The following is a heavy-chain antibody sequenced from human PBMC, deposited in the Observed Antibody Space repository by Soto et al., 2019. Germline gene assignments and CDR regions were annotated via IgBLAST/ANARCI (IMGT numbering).Heavy chain of an antibody. J-gene: IGHJ6*02. CDR1: GGSVSSGSYY. D-gene: IGHD3-10*01. CDR2: IYYSGST. V-gene: IGHV4-61*01. CDR3: ARDGLWFGELFYARNYYYGMDV. Sequence: SETLSLTCTVSGGSVSSGSYYWSWIRQPPGKGLEWIGYIYYSGSTNYNPSLKSRVTISVDTSKNQFSLKLSSVTAADTAVYYCARDGLWFGELFYARNYYYGMDVWGQGTTVTVSS.